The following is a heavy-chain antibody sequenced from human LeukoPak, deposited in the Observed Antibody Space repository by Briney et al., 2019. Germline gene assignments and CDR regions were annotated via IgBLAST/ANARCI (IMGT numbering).Heavy chain of an antibody. CDR1: GFTFSSYG. Sequence: PGGSLRLSCAASGFTFSSYGMRWVRQAPGEVLERVAVIWYDGSNKYYADSVKGRFTISRDNSKNTLYLQMNSLRAENTGVYYCARGIAAAIRYWGQRALVSVSS. J-gene: IGHJ4*02. CDR3: ARGIAAAIRY. CDR2: IWYDGSNK. V-gene: IGHV3-33*01. D-gene: IGHD6-13*01.